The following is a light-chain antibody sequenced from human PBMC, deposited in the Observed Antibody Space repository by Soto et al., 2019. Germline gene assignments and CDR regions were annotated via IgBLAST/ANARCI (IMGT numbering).Light chain of an antibody. CDR3: QQSFNLPRT. CDR2: AAS. V-gene: IGKV1-39*01. CDR1: QSISSS. J-gene: IGKJ1*01. Sequence: DIQMTQSPSSLSASVGETITITCRASQSISSSLNWFQHSPGQPPKLLLFAASNLHAGVRPRFSGSGSGTSFSLTIRSLQPEDFATYYCQQSFNLPRTFGPGTKVDIK.